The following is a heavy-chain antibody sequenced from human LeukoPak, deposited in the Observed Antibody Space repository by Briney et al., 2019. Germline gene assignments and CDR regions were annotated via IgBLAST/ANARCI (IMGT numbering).Heavy chain of an antibody. Sequence: PGGSLRLSCAASGFTFSSYAMSWVRQAPGKGLEWVSAISGSGGSTYYADSVKGRFTISRDNSKNTLYLQMNSLRAEDTAVYYCAKGGVYYRSYYMDVWGKGTTVTVSS. J-gene: IGHJ6*03. CDR3: AKGGVYYRSYYMDV. CDR1: GFTFSSYA. V-gene: IGHV3-23*01. CDR2: ISGSGGST. D-gene: IGHD3-10*01.